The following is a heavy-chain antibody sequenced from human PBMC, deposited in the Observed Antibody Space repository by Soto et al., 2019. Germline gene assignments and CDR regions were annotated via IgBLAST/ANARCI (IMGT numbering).Heavy chain of an antibody. CDR1: GYTFTNYY. CDR2: INPSGGST. J-gene: IGHJ3*02. Sequence: QVQLVQSGAEVKKPGASVKVSCKASGYTFTNYYMHWVRQAPGQGLEWMGIINPSGGSTSHAQKFQGRVHITRDTSKSTVYMELRSLRSEDTAVYYCARGGIVVADIEDAFDIWGQGTMVTVSS. V-gene: IGHV1-46*01. CDR3: ARGGIVVADIEDAFDI. D-gene: IGHD6-19*01.